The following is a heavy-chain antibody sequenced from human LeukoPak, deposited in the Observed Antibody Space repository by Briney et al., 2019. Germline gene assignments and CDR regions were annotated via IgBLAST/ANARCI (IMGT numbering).Heavy chain of an antibody. CDR1: GYTFTSHG. CDR3: ATGLITMIAR. D-gene: IGHD3-22*01. J-gene: IGHJ4*02. Sequence: ASVKVSCKASGYTFTSHGLSWARQAPGQGLEWMGWISIYSGNTNYAQKFQDRISMTTDTSTSTAYMELRSLKSDDTAVYYCATGLITMIARWGQGTLVTVSS. CDR2: ISIYSGNT. V-gene: IGHV1-18*01.